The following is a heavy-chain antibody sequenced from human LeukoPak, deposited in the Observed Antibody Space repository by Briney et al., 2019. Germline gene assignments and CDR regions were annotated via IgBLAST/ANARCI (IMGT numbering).Heavy chain of an antibody. Sequence: PSETLSLTCTVSGVSISSFYWSWIRQPPGKGLEWIGYISHSGSTNYNPSLKSRVTMSVDTPNNQFSLKLTSVTAADTAVYYCARPGERHYNGYYPFDYWGQGALVTVSS. CDR2: ISHSGST. V-gene: IGHV4-59*08. CDR1: GVSISSFY. J-gene: IGHJ4*02. D-gene: IGHD5-12*01. CDR3: ARPGERHYNGYYPFDY.